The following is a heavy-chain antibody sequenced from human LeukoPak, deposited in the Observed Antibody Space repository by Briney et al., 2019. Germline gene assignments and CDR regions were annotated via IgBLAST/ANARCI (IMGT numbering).Heavy chain of an antibody. CDR1: GFTFSSYA. V-gene: IGHV3-23*01. CDR2: ISGSGGST. CDR3: AKDGPGSYDFWSGYYHQDAFDI. Sequence: GGSLRLSCAVSGFTFSSYAMSWVRQAPGKGLEWVSAISGSGGSTYYADSVKGRFTISRDNSKNTLYLQMNSLRAEDTAVYYCAKDGPGSYDFWSGYYHQDAFDIWGQGTMVTVSS. D-gene: IGHD3-3*01. J-gene: IGHJ3*02.